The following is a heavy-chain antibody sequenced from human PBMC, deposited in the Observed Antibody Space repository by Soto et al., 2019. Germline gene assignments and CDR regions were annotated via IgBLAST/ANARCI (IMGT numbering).Heavy chain of an antibody. CDR3: ARDRGKKYAHMDV. J-gene: IGHJ6*03. CDR1: GFTFSSYS. D-gene: IGHD3-10*01. CDR2: ISSSSSYI. V-gene: IGHV3-21*01. Sequence: GGSLRLSCAASGFTFSSYSMNWVRQAPGKGLEWVSSISSSSSYIYYADSVKGRFTISRDNAKNSLYLQMNSLRAEDTAVYYCARDRGKKYAHMDVWGKGTTVTVSS.